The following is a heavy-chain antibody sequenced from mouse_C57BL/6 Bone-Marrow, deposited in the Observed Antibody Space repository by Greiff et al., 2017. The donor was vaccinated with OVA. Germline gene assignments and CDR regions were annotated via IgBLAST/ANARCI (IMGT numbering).Heavy chain of an antibody. J-gene: IGHJ3*01. CDR3: ARDYYGSRFAY. CDR1: GFTFSDFY. CDR2: SRNKANDYTT. V-gene: IGHV7-1*01. Sequence: DVHLVESGGGLVQSGRSLRLSCATSGFTFSDFYMEWVRQAPGKGLEWIAASRNKANDYTTEYSASVKGRFIVSRDTSQSILYLQMNALRAEDTAIYYCARDYYGSRFAYWGQGTLVTVSA. D-gene: IGHD1-1*01.